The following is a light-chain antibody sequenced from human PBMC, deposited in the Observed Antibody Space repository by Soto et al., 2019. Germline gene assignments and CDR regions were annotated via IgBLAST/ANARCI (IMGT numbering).Light chain of an antibody. CDR1: ESVRSS. V-gene: IGKV3D-15*01. J-gene: IGKJ1*01. CDR2: GAS. Sequence: EVVMTQSPATLSVSPGERASLSCRASESVRSSLAWYHQRPGQPPRLLIYGASTRATGIPARFSGNGSGTEFTLTISSLQSEDFAVYYCQQHSHWPPWTFGQGTKVDIK. CDR3: QQHSHWPPWT.